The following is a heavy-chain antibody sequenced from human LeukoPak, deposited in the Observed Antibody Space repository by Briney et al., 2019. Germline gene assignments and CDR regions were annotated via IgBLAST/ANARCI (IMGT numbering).Heavy chain of an antibody. CDR3: TTGRYSYGYDY. CDR2: IKSKTDGGTT. J-gene: IGHJ4*02. Sequence: GGSLRLSCAASGFSFSNAWMSWVRQAPGKGLEWVGRIKSKTDGGTTDYAAPVKGGFTISRDDSKNTLYLQMNSLKTEDTAVYYCTTGRYSYGYDYWGQGTLVTVSS. V-gene: IGHV3-15*01. D-gene: IGHD5-18*01. CDR1: GFSFSNAW.